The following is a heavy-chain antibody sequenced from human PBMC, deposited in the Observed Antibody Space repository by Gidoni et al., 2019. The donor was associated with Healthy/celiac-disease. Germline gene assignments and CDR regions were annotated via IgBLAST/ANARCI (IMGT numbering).Heavy chain of an antibody. CDR3: ARRRVRTAMVDY. Sequence: QVQLQQWGAGLLKPSETLSLTCAVYGGSFSGYYWSWIRQPPGKGLEWIGEINHSGSTNYNPSLKSRVTISVDTSKNQFSLKLSSVTAADTAVYYCARRRVRTAMVDYWGQGTLVTVSS. J-gene: IGHJ4*02. V-gene: IGHV4-34*01. D-gene: IGHD5-18*01. CDR2: INHSGST. CDR1: GGSFSGYY.